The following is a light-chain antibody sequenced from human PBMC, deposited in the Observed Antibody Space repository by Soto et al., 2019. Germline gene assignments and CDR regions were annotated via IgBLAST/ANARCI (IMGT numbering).Light chain of an antibody. CDR2: EVN. CDR3: SSYAGSTVFV. J-gene: IGLJ1*01. Sequence: QSALTQPPSASGSPGQSVTISCTGSSSDVGGYNYVSWYQQHPGKAPTLMIYEVNKRPSGVPDRFSGSKSGSTASLTVSGLQAEDEADYYCSSYAGSTVFVFGTGTKVTAL. CDR1: SSDVGGYNY. V-gene: IGLV2-8*01.